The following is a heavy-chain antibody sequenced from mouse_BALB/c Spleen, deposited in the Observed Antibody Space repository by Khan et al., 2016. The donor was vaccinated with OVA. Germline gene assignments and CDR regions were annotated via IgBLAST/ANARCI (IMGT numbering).Heavy chain of an antibody. V-gene: IGHV2-6-2*01. CDR2: IWSDGRT. J-gene: IGHJ4*01. CDR1: GFSLTSYA. Sequence: QVQLKQSGPDLVAPSQSLSITCTVSGFSLTSYAIHWVRQPPGKGLEWLVVIWSDGRTTYNSALKSRLSISKDNSKSPVFLKIDSLQTDDTAMYYCARHQFPLSMDSWGQGTSVTVSS. CDR3: ARHQFPLSMDS.